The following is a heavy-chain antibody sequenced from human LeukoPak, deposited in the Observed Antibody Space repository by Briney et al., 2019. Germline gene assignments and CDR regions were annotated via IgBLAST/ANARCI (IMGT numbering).Heavy chain of an antibody. Sequence: GESLKISCKGSGYSFTNYWIGWVRQMPGEGLEWMGIIYPGDSDTRYSPSFQGQVTFSADKSISTAYLQWRSLKASDSAIYYCATAIVAAYDYWGQGTLVTVSS. CDR3: ATAIVAAYDY. CDR1: GYSFTNYW. D-gene: IGHD1-26*01. V-gene: IGHV5-51*01. J-gene: IGHJ4*02. CDR2: IYPGDSDT.